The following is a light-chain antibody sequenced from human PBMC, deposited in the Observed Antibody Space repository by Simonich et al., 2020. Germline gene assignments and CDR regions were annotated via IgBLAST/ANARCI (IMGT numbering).Light chain of an antibody. CDR1: QSVLYSSNNKNY. J-gene: IGKJ3*01. V-gene: IGKV4-1*01. CDR2: WAS. CDR3: QQYYSTPFT. Sequence: DIVMTQSPDSLAVSLGERATINCKSSQSVLYSSNNKNYLVWDQQKPGRPPKLLIYWASTRESGVPDRFSGSGSGTDFTLTISSLQAEDVAVYYCQQYYSTPFTFGPGTKVDIK.